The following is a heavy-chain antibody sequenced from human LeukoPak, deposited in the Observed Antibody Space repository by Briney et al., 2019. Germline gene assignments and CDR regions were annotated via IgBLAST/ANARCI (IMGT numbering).Heavy chain of an antibody. V-gene: IGHV4-38-2*02. CDR2: IYHSGST. CDR3: AREDGDYYGSGSYEERDWFDP. D-gene: IGHD3-10*01. Sequence: SETLSLTCTVSGYSINSGYYWGWIRQPPGKALEWIGSIYHSGSTYYNPSLKSRVTISVDTSKNQFSLKLSSVTAADTAVYYCAREDGDYYGSGSYEERDWFDPWGQGTLVTVSS. CDR1: GYSINSGYY. J-gene: IGHJ5*02.